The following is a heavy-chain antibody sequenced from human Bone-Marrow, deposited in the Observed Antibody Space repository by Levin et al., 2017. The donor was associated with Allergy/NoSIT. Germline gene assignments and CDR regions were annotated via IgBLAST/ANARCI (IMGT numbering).Heavy chain of an antibody. D-gene: IGHD6-19*01. CDR2: IKSKTDGGTT. V-gene: IGHV3-15*01. CDR1: GFTFSNAW. CDR3: TTETAKVVPVAGKVYYYYGMDV. J-gene: IGHJ6*02. Sequence: GGSLRLSCAASGFTFSNAWMSWVRQAPGKGLEWVGRIKSKTDGGTTDYAAPVKGRFTISRDDSKNTLYLQMNSLKTEDTAVYYCTTETAKVVPVAGKVYYYYGMDVWGQGTTVTVSS.